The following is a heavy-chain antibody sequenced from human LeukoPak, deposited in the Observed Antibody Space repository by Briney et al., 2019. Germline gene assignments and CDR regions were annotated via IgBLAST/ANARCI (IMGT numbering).Heavy chain of an antibody. CDR3: SRDPRNLDY. J-gene: IGHJ4*02. Sequence: GGSLRLSCAVSAFTFSVNYMTWIRQAPGKGLESVSYISPSGTDISYADSVKGRFTISRDNAKNSLYLQMNSLRAEDTAVYYCSRDPRNLDYWGQGTLVTVSS. V-gene: IGHV3-11*01. D-gene: IGHD1-14*01. CDR1: AFTFSVNY. CDR2: ISPSGTDI.